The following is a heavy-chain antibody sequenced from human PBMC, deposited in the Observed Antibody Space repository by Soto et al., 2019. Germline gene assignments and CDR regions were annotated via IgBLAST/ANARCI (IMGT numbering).Heavy chain of an antibody. J-gene: IGHJ3*02. CDR1: GGPVTYAFSY. Sequence: QVHLQESGPQLVKPSQPLSLTCTVSGGPVTYAFSYWTWIRQPPGKGPEWIGYLSYPGNTYYNPSLRNRVTLSVDGSSNLLSLSLRSVPAADTAVYYCARELEGGVFDNWGRGTLVTVSS. CDR3: ARELEGGVFDN. CDR2: LSYPGNT. V-gene: IGHV4-30-4*01. D-gene: IGHD2-8*02.